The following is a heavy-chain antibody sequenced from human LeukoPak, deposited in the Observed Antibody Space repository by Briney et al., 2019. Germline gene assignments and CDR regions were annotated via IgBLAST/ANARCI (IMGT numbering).Heavy chain of an antibody. D-gene: IGHD6-6*01. V-gene: IGHV3-23*01. Sequence: GGSLRLSCAASGFTFSSYAMNWVRQGPGKGLEWVSGISGSGGATYYADSVKGRFTISRDNSKNMLYLQMNSLRAEDTAVYYCAKWKYSNSGIDDYWGQGTLVTVSS. CDR3: AKWKYSNSGIDDY. CDR2: ISGSGGAT. CDR1: GFTFSSYA. J-gene: IGHJ4*02.